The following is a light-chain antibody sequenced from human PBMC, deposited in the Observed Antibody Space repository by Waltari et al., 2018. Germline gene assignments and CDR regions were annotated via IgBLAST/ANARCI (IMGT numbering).Light chain of an antibody. J-gene: IGLJ3*02. V-gene: IGLV2-23*02. CDR3: CSYARFYIWV. CDR1: SSDIGSYNH. CDR2: AVA. Sequence: QSALPQPAPVSGSPGQSITISCTGTSSDIGSYNHVSWYQQHPGKAPKLLISAVAKRPSGVSSRFSGSKSGNTASLTISGLQSDDEAHYYCCSYARFYIWVFGEGTKLTVL.